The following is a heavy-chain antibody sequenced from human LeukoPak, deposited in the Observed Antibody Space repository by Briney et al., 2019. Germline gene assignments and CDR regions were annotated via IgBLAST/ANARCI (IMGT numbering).Heavy chain of an antibody. D-gene: IGHD1-26*01. Sequence: ASVKVSCKASGGTFSSYAISWVRQAPGQGLEWMGGIIPIFGTANYAQKFQGRVTITADESTSTAYMELRSLRSDDTAVYYCAREQVGATLDYWGQGTLVTVSS. V-gene: IGHV1-69*13. CDR1: GGTFSSYA. J-gene: IGHJ4*02. CDR2: IIPIFGTA. CDR3: AREQVGATLDY.